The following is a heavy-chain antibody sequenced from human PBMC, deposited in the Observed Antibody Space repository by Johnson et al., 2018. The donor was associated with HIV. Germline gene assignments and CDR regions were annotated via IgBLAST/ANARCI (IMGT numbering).Heavy chain of an antibody. Sequence: VQLVESGGGLIKPGGSLRLPCAASGVTFSNAWMRWVRQAPGKGLQWVDRIKSKPDGGTTDYAAPVKGRFTISRDDSKNTLYVQMKSLKTEDTAVYYCTTDHYFLDALDIWGQGTMVTVAS. V-gene: IGHV3-15*01. CDR1: GVTFSNAW. J-gene: IGHJ3*02. D-gene: IGHD2/OR15-2a*01. CDR3: TTDHYFLDALDI. CDR2: IKSKPDGGTT.